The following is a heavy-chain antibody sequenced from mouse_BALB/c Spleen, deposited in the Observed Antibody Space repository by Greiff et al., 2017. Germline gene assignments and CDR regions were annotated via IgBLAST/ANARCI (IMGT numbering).Heavy chain of an antibody. J-gene: IGHJ3*01. D-gene: IGHD1-1*01. Sequence: LQQPGSELVRPGASVKLSCKASGYTFTSYWMHWVKQRHGQGLEWIGNIYPGSGSTNYDEKFKSKGTLTVDTSSSTAYMQLSSLTSEDSAVYCCTRGHYGTWFAYWGQGTLVTVSA. CDR3: TRGHYGTWFAY. CDR1: GYTFTSYW. CDR2: IYPGSGST. V-gene: IGHV1S22*01.